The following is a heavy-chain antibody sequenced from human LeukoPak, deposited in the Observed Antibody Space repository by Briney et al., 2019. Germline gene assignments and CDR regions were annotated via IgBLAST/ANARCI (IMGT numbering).Heavy chain of an antibody. D-gene: IGHD4-17*01. V-gene: IGHV4-39*07. CDR2: IYYSGST. CDR3: ARTHDYGDSYFDY. CDR1: GGSISSSSYY. J-gene: IGHJ4*02. Sequence: SETLSLTCTVSGGSISSSSYYWGWIRQPPGKGLEWIGSIYYSGSTYYNPSLKSRVTISVDTSKNQFSLKLSSVTAADTAVYYCARTHDYGDSYFDYRGQGTLVTVSS.